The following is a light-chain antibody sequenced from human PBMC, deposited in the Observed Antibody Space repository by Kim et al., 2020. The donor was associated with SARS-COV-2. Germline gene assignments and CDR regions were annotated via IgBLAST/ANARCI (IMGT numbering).Light chain of an antibody. Sequence: PGERATLSCRASQSVINNLAWFQQKPGQAPRLLIYDVSTRATDIPARFSGSGSGTEFTLTISSLQSEDFAVYHCQQYYKWPLTFGGGTKVDI. CDR2: DVS. J-gene: IGKJ4*01. CDR1: QSVINN. V-gene: IGKV3-15*01. CDR3: QQYYKWPLT.